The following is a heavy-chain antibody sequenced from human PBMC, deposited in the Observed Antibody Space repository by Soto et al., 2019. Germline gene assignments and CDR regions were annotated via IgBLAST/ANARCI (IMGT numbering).Heavy chain of an antibody. J-gene: IGHJ4*01. CDR3: ARHKYGARRKYFAY. CDR2: IYYSGST. Sequence: SETLSLTCTVSGGSISSYYWSWIRQPPGKGLEWIGYIYYSGSTNYNPSLKSRVTISVDTSKNQFSLKLNSMTAADTAVYYCARHKYGARRKYFAYPTQGTLVPVSA. CDR1: GGSISSYY. D-gene: IGHD4-17*01. V-gene: IGHV4-59*08.